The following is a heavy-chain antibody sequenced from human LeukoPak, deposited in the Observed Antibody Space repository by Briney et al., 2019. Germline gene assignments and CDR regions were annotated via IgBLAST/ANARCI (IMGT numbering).Heavy chain of an antibody. Sequence: GGSLRLSCAASGFTFSSYAMTWVRQAPGKGLEWVSTVTGSDDRTYYADSVKGRFTISRDYSKNTLHLQINSLRAEDTAVYYCAKGPQLNRGYHPDSWGQETLVSVSS. V-gene: IGHV3-23*01. D-gene: IGHD3-22*01. CDR2: VTGSDDRT. CDR3: AKGPQLNRGYHPDS. CDR1: GFTFSSYA. J-gene: IGHJ4*02.